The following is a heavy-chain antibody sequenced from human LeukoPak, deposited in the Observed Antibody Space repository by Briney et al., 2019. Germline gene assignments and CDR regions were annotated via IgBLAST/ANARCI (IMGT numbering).Heavy chain of an antibody. CDR2: IFPVFGTS. CDR3: ARVTGGRYCSTTSCYMRGWFDP. Sequence: GASVKVSCKASGGTFSSYAISWVRQAPGQGLEWMGGIFPVFGTSNYAQKFQGRVTITADESTRTAYMELSSLRSEDTAVYYCARVTGGRYCSTTSCYMRGWFDPWGQGTLVTVSS. CDR1: GGTFSSYA. J-gene: IGHJ5*02. V-gene: IGHV1-69*13. D-gene: IGHD2-2*02.